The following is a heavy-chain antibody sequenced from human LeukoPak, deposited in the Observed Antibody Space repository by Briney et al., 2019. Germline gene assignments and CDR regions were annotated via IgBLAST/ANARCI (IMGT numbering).Heavy chain of an antibody. J-gene: IGHJ4*02. CDR3: ARELPQTIEAFDY. CDR2: ISSSGSTI. Sequence: PGGSLRLSCAASGFTFSSYEMNWVRQAPGKGLEWVSYISSSGSTIYYADSVKGRFTISRDNAKNSLYLQMNSLRAEDTAVYYCARELPQTIEAFDYWGQGTLVTVSS. V-gene: IGHV3-48*03. CDR1: GFTFSSYE.